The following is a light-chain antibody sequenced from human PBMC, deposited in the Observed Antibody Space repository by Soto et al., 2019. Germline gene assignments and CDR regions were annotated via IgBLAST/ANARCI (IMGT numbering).Light chain of an antibody. CDR2: GAS. CDR3: PQYVSLPPGT. J-gene: IGKJ1*01. Sequence: EIVLTQSPGTLSLSPGERATLSCRASQSVSSNYLAWYQQKPGQAPRFLIYGASSRSSGIPDRFSGSGSGTDLPLTISRLEPEDFAVYYCPQYVSLPPGTFGQGTKVEIK. CDR1: QSVSSNY. V-gene: IGKV3-20*01.